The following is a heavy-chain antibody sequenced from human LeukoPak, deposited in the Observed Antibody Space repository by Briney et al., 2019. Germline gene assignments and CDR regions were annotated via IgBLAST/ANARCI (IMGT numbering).Heavy chain of an antibody. Sequence: SETLSLTCTVSGGSISSSSYYWGWIRQPPGKGLEWIGSIYYSGSTYYNPSLKSRVTISVDTSKNQFSLKLSSVTAADTAVYYCARLQWRGAPEIDYWGQGTLVTVSS. CDR3: ARLQWRGAPEIDY. D-gene: IGHD1-14*01. CDR2: IYYSGST. V-gene: IGHV4-39*07. CDR1: GGSISSSSYY. J-gene: IGHJ4*02.